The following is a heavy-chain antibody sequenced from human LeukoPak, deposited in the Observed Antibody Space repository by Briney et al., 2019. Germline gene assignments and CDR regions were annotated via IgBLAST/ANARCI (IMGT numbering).Heavy chain of an antibody. D-gene: IGHD6-13*01. CDR2: IIPIFGTA. J-gene: IGHJ4*02. CDR1: GGTFSSYA. CDR3: AREGAAAEGYFDY. V-gene: IGHV1-69*05. Sequence: ASVKVSCKASGGTFSSYAISWVRQAPGQGLEWMGGIIPIFGTANYAQKFQGRVTITTDESTSTAYMELSSLRSEDTAVYYCAREGAAAEGYFDYWGQGTLVTVSS.